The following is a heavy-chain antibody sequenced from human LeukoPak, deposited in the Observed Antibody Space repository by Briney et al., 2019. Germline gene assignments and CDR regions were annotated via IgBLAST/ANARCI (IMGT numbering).Heavy chain of an antibody. CDR1: GFTFSTYA. CDR3: ARDYCSGDSCYYSDY. V-gene: IGHV3-21*01. D-gene: IGHD2-15*01. J-gene: IGHJ4*02. CDR2: ISSSSSYI. Sequence: PGGSLRLSCAASGFTFSTYALSWVRQAPGKGLEWVSSISSSSSYIYYADSVKGRFTISRDNAKNSLYLQMDSLRAEDTAVYYCARDYCSGDSCYYSDYWGQGTLVTVSS.